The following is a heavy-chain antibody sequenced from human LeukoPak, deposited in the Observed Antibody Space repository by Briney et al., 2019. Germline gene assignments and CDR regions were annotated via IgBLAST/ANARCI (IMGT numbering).Heavy chain of an antibody. V-gene: IGHV1-18*01. J-gene: IGHJ5*02. CDR1: GYTFTSYG. Sequence: GASVKVSCKASGYTFTSYGISWVRQAPGQGLEWMGWISAYNGNTNYAQKLQGRVTMTTDTSTSTAYMELRSLRSDDTAVYYCARGDSGYGAPLWFDPWGQGTLATVSS. D-gene: IGHD5-12*01. CDR2: ISAYNGNT. CDR3: ARGDSGYGAPLWFDP.